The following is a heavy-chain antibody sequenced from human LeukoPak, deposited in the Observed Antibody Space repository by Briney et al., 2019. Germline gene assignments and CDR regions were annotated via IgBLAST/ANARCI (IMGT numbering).Heavy chain of an antibody. Sequence: ASVKVSCKASGYTFNGYYIHWVRQAPGQGLEWMGWINPNSGGTNCAQKFQGRVTMTRDTSISTAYMELSRLRSDDTAVYYCARVDCGGDCYHDGGYWGQGTLVTVSS. CDR1: GYTFNGYY. CDR2: INPNSGGT. J-gene: IGHJ4*02. CDR3: ARVDCGGDCYHDGGY. V-gene: IGHV1-2*02. D-gene: IGHD2-21*02.